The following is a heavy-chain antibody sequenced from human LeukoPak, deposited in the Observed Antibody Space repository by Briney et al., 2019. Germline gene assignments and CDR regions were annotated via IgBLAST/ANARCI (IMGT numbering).Heavy chain of an antibody. D-gene: IGHD2-21*02. V-gene: IGHV1-2*02. J-gene: IGHJ5*02. Sequence: ASVKVSCKASGYTFTGYYMHWVRQAPGQGLEWMGWINPNSGGTNYAQKLQGRVTMTTDTSTSTAYMELRSLRSDDTAVYYCARAYEVTSRRSNWFDPWGQGTLVTVSS. CDR2: INPNSGGT. CDR1: GYTFTGYY. CDR3: ARAYEVTSRRSNWFDP.